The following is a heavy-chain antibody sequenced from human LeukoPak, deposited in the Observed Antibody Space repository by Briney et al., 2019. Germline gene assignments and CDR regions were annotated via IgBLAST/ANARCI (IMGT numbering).Heavy chain of an antibody. CDR3: ASDPTAVNNLPSYYFDY. J-gene: IGHJ4*02. CDR2: ISHDRSIT. CDR1: GFTFSSYA. Sequence: PGGSLRLSCAASGFTFSSYAMHWVRQAPGKGLEWVAVISHDRSITYYADSVKGRFTLSCDNSKNTLYLQMNSLSPEDTAVYYCASDPTAVNNLPSYYFDYWGQGTLVTVSS. D-gene: IGHD6-19*01. V-gene: IGHV3-30-3*01.